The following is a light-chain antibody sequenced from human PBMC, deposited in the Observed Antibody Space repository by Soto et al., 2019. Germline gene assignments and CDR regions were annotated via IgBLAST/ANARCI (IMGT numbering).Light chain of an antibody. J-gene: IGKJ3*01. CDR1: QSVSSN. CDR2: GAS. CDR3: QKYNNWPFT. V-gene: IGKV3-15*01. Sequence: EIVMTQSPATLSVSPGERATLSCRASQSVSSNLAWYQQKPGQAPRLLIYGASTRATGIPARFSGSGSGTEFTITISSLQSEDFDVYYCQKYNNWPFTFGPGTKVDIK.